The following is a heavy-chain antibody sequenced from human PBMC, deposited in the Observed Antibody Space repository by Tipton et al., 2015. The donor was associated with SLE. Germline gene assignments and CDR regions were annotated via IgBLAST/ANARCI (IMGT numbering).Heavy chain of an antibody. J-gene: IGHJ3*02. CDR1: GGSISTYY. Sequence: TLSLTCTVSGGSISTYYWSWIRQPPGKGLEWIGYISYSGSTDYNPSLKSRVTISVDTSENQFSLRLSSVTAADTAVYYCARVEGRELTLNDAFNIWGQGTMVTVSS. D-gene: IGHD1-26*01. CDR2: ISYSGST. V-gene: IGHV4-59*01. CDR3: ARVEGRELTLNDAFNI.